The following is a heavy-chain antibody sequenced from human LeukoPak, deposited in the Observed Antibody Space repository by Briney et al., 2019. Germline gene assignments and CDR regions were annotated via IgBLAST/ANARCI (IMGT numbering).Heavy chain of an antibody. D-gene: IGHD6-19*01. Sequence: PGGSLRLSCAAPGYTFRDYYMSWIRQAPGKGLEWVSYISSRGNLIYYADSVKGRFTISRDNAKNSLYLQMNSLRAEDTAVYYCARDGSGWFFDYWGQGTQVTVSS. CDR3: ARDGSGWFFDY. CDR1: GYTFRDYY. V-gene: IGHV3-11*04. J-gene: IGHJ4*02. CDR2: ISSRGNLI.